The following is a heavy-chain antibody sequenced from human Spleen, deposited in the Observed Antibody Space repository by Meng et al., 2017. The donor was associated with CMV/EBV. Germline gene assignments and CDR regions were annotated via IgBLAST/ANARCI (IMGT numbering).Heavy chain of an antibody. Sequence: GGSLRLSCAASGFTFSSYDMHWVRQATGKGLEWVSAIGTAGDTYYPGSVKGRFTISRENAKSSLYLQMNILRAGDTAVYYCARGPRYYYDSGSYANYGMDVWGQGTTVTVSS. CDR3: ARGPRYYYDSGSYANYGMDV. D-gene: IGHD3-10*01. CDR1: GFTFSSYD. CDR2: IGTAGDT. J-gene: IGHJ6*02. V-gene: IGHV3-13*01.